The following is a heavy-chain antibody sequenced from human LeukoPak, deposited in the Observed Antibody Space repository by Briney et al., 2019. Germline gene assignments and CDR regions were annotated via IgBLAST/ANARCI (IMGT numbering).Heavy chain of an antibody. CDR1: GGSISSYY. V-gene: IGHV4-59*01. J-gene: IGHJ6*03. Sequence: SETLSLACTVSGGSISSYYWSWIRQPPGKGLEWIGCIYYSGYTNYKSSLKSRVTISVDTSKNQFSLKLSSVTAADTAVYYCARTTMVRGTYYMDVWGKGTTVTVSS. CDR2: IYYSGYT. D-gene: IGHD3-10*01. CDR3: ARTTMVRGTYYMDV.